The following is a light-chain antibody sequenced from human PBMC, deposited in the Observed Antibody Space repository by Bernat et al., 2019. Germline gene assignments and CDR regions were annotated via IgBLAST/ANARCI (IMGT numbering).Light chain of an antibody. J-gene: IGKJ2*01. CDR2: GTS. CDR1: QSVSSSY. V-gene: IGKV3-20*01. CDR3: QVYDNSPPAYT. Sequence: EIVLTQSPGTLSLSPGETATLSCRASQSVSSSYLAWYQQKPGQAPRLLMYGTSSRATGIPDRSSGSVSGTDFTLTISRLEPEDFAVYYCQVYDNSPPAYTFGQGTKLEIQ.